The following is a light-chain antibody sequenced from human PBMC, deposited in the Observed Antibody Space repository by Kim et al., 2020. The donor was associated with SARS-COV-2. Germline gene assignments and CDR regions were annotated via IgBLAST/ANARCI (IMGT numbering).Light chain of an antibody. CDR1: SVRRYY. CDR3: YSRDGSGNQGI. CDR2: GRN. J-gene: IGLJ2*01. Sequence: GQTVRITCQGDSVRRYYASWYQQKRGQAPVLVIYGRNNRPSEIPDRFTGSSTENNASLTITGAKAKDEADYYCYSRDGSGNQGIFGGGAQLTVL. V-gene: IGLV3-19*01.